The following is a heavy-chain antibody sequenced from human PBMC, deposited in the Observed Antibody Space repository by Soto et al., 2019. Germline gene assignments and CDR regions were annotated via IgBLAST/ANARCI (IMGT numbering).Heavy chain of an antibody. CDR1: GYTFTSYG. D-gene: IGHD3-3*01. Sequence: GASVKVSCKASGYTFTSYGISWVRQAPGQGLEWMGWISAYNGNTNYAQKLQGRVTMTTDTSTSTAYMELRSLRSDDTAVYYCARDQGLRFLEWSQPRSHMDVWGKGTTVTVSS. CDR2: ISAYNGNT. J-gene: IGHJ6*03. V-gene: IGHV1-18*01. CDR3: ARDQGLRFLEWSQPRSHMDV.